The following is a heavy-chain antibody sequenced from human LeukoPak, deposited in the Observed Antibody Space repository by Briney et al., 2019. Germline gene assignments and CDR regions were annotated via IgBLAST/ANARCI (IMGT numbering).Heavy chain of an antibody. CDR2: INHSGST. D-gene: IGHD2-2*01. CDR1: GGSFSGYY. J-gene: IGHJ4*02. V-gene: IGHV4-34*01. Sequence: SETLSLTCAVYGGSFSGYYWSWIRQPPGKGLEWIGEINHSGSTNYNPSLKSRVTISVDTSKNQFSLKLSSVTAADTAVYYCARMQGRQDIVVVPAAISPLDYWGQGTLVTVSS. CDR3: ARMQGRQDIVVVPAAISPLDY.